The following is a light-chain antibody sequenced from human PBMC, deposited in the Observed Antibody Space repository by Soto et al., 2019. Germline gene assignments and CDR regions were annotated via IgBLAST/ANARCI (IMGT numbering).Light chain of an antibody. CDR1: QSVSSSH. Sequence: IVSPTPTAPLSLSRGERATLSCSASQSVSSSHLAWYQQKPGQAPRLLISGASSRATGIPDRFNGSGSGTDFTLTISSLEPEDFAVYYCQQYGRSPRTFGQGTKVDIK. J-gene: IGKJ1*01. CDR2: GAS. CDR3: QQYGRSPRT. V-gene: IGKV3-20*01.